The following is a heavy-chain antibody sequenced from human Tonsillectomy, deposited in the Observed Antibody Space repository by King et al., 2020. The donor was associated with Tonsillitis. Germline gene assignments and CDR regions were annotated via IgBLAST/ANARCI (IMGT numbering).Heavy chain of an antibody. J-gene: IGHJ3*02. CDR1: GFTFSDYY. V-gene: IGHV3-11*05. CDR2: ISGSSDNT. Sequence: VQLVESGGGLVKPGGTLRLSCAASGFTFSDYYMSWIRPAPGKGLEGISYISGSSDNTTYAYSVKGRFSISRDKAKNSLFLQMNSLRADDTAVYYCAGDGRYGSGQTDAFDIWGQGTMVTVSS. D-gene: IGHD3-10*01. CDR3: AGDGRYGSGQTDAFDI.